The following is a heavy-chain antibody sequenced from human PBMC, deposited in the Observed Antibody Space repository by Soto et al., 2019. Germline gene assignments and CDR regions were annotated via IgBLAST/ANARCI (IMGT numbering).Heavy chain of an antibody. CDR3: VRAHSAFEYFFDY. Sequence: GGSLRLSCTASGFTFRRYAMHWVRQAPGKGLEWVAVISYDGSDRYYVESVRGRFTISRDNSKNMVYLQMSSLRAEDTAMYYCVRAHSAFEYFFDYWGQGTRVTVSS. D-gene: IGHD5-12*01. J-gene: IGHJ4*02. CDR2: ISYDGSDR. CDR1: GFTFRRYA. V-gene: IGHV3-30-3*01.